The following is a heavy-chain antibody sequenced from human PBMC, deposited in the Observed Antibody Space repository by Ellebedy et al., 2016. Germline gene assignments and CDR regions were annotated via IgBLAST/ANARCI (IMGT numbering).Heavy chain of an antibody. Sequence: ASVKVSXXASGYTFTSYGISWVRQAPGQGLEWMGWISAYNGNTNYAQKFRGRVTMTTDTSTSTAYMELRSLRSDDTAVYYCARLFSRLYYDSSGVDAFDIWGQGTMVTVSS. CDR3: ARLFSRLYYDSSGVDAFDI. D-gene: IGHD3-22*01. J-gene: IGHJ3*02. V-gene: IGHV1-18*01. CDR2: ISAYNGNT. CDR1: GYTFTSYG.